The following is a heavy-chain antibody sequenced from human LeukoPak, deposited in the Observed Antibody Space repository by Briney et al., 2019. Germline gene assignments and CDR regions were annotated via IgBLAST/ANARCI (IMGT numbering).Heavy chain of an antibody. CDR3: ARWPYYYYGMDV. Sequence: GESLKISCKGSGYSFTSYWIGWVRQAPGQGLEWMGWISAYNGNTNYAQKLQGRVTMTTDTSTSTAYMELRSLRSDDTAVYYCARWPYYYYGMDVWGQGTTVTVSS. CDR1: GYSFTSYW. CDR2: ISAYNGNT. V-gene: IGHV1-18*04. J-gene: IGHJ6*02.